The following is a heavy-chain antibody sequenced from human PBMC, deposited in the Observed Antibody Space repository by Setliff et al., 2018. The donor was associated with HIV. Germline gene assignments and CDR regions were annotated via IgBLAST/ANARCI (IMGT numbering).Heavy chain of an antibody. CDR3: AGRLPFFEFLHGVGGLDV. V-gene: IGHV4-38-2*02. CDR1: GYPISSGYY. Sequence: PSETLSLTCTVSGYPISSGYYWGWIRQPPGKGLEWIGSIYHSGTTYYNPSLKSRVTISVDTSKSQFSLKLSSATAADTAVYYCAGRLPFFEFLHGVGGLDVWGQGTTVTVSS. CDR2: IYHSGTT. D-gene: IGHD3-3*01. J-gene: IGHJ6*02.